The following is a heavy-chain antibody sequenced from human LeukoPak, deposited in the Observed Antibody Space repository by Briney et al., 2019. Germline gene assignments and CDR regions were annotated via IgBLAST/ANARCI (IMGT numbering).Heavy chain of an antibody. Sequence: ASVKVSCKASGYTFTGYYMHWVRQAPGQGLEWMGWINPNSGGTNYAQKFQGRVTMTRDTSISTAYMELSRLRSDDAAVYYCARGYCSGGSCLDYWGQGTLVTVSS. V-gene: IGHV1-2*02. CDR1: GYTFTGYY. D-gene: IGHD2-15*01. CDR2: INPNSGGT. J-gene: IGHJ4*02. CDR3: ARGYCSGGSCLDY.